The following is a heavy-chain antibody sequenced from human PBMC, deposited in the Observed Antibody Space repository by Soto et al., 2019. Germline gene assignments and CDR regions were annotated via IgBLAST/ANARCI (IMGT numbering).Heavy chain of an antibody. Sequence: GSLRLSCAAAGFTFRNYAMSWVRQAPGKGLEWVSAISRSGGTSYYADSVKGRFTISRHNAKNTLYLQMDNLRAEDTAVYYCARGDCSASVCYIHHSYGTDVWGQGTTVSVS. CDR2: ISRSGGTS. CDR3: ARGDCSASVCYIHHSYGTDV. CDR1: GFTFRNYA. D-gene: IGHD2-2*02. J-gene: IGHJ6*02. V-gene: IGHV3-23*01.